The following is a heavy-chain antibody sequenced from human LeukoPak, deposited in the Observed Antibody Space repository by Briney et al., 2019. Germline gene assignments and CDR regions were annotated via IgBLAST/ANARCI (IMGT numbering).Heavy chain of an antibody. CDR1: GGSFSGYY. J-gene: IGHJ4*02. D-gene: IGHD6-19*01. V-gene: IGHV4-34*01. CDR2: INHSGST. Sequence: SETLSLTCAVYGGSFSGYYWTWIRQPPGKGLEWIGEINHSGSTNYNPSLKSRVTISVDTSKNQFSLKLSSVTAADTAVYYCARGKGSGLTFDYWGQGTLVTVSS. CDR3: ARGKGSGLTFDY.